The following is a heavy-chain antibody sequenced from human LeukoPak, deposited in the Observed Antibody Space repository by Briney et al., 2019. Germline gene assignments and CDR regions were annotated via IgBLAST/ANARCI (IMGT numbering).Heavy chain of an antibody. J-gene: IGHJ4*02. V-gene: IGHV3-48*01. CDR3: VRDQTWSFDS. Sequence: PGRSLRLSCAASGFTFSTDPMNWVRQAPGKGLEWLSNIRSSGTEMYYAESVRGRFTISRDNAKNSLFLQMNSLRVEDTAVYYCVRDQTWSFDSWGQGTLVTVSS. CDR1: GFTFSTDP. D-gene: IGHD2-8*02. CDR2: IRSSGTEM.